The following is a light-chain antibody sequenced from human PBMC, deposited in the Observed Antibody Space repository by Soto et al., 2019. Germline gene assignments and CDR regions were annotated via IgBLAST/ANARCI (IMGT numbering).Light chain of an antibody. CDR3: QQSGRSPRT. CDR2: GAS. V-gene: IGKV3-20*01. J-gene: IGKJ1*01. Sequence: EIVLTQSPGTLSLSPGERVTLACRASQSLSGTYLAWYQQKPGQAPRPLIHGASSRVTGIPDRFSGSGSGTDFTRTISRLEPEDFAVYYCQQSGRSPRTFGQGTKGEIK. CDR1: QSLSGTY.